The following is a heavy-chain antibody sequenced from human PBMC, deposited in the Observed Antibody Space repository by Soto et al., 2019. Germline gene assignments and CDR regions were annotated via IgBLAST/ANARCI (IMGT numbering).Heavy chain of an antibody. CDR3: ARDQKVVTAMNWYFDL. D-gene: IGHD2-21*02. CDR1: GGTFGSYA. Sequence: GASVKVSCKASGGTFGSYAISWVRQAPGQGLEWMGGIIPIFGTANYAQKFQGRVTITADESTCTAYMELSSLRSEDTAVYYCARDQKVVTAMNWYFDLWGRGTLVTVSS. V-gene: IGHV1-69*13. J-gene: IGHJ2*01. CDR2: IIPIFGTA.